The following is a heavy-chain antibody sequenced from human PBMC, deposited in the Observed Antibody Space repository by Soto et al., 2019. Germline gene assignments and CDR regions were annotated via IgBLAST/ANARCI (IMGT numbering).Heavy chain of an antibody. CDR2: ISAYNGNI. Sequence: ASVKVSCKASGYTFTSYGIGWVRQAPGQGLEWMGWISAYNGNINYAQNLQGRVTMTTDTSTSTAYMELRSLRSDDTAVYYCARVDSSGWYEVDYWGQGTLVTVSS. CDR1: GYTFTSYG. J-gene: IGHJ4*02. D-gene: IGHD6-19*01. CDR3: ARVDSSGWYEVDY. V-gene: IGHV1-18*04.